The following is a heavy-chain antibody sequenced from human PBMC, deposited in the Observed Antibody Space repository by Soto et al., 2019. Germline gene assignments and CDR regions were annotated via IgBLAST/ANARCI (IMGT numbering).Heavy chain of an antibody. CDR3: AIRTGQLAIISEFDGDWFFEV. CDR2: INPDSGGT. Sequence: GASVKVSCKASGYTFTDYYIHWVRQAPGQGLEWVGWINPDSGGTNLAQRFQGRVTMTSDTSINTAYMELSSLRSDYTAVYYCAIRTGQLAIISEFDGDWFFEVWGRGTLVTVSS. J-gene: IGHJ2*01. CDR1: GYTFTDYY. V-gene: IGHV1-2*02. D-gene: IGHD2-2*01.